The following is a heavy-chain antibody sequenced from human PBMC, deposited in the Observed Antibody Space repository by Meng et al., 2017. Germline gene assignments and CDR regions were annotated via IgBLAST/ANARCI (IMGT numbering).Heavy chain of an antibody. CDR2: INPNSGGT. Sequence: ASVKVSCKASGYTFTGYYMHWVRQAPGQGGEWMGRINPNSGGTNYAQKFQGRVTMTRDTSISTAYMELSRLRSDDTAVYYCARVPSVGATNSPNYWGQGTLVTVSS. CDR3: ARVPSVGATNSPNY. J-gene: IGHJ4*02. CDR1: GYTFTGYY. V-gene: IGHV1-2*06. D-gene: IGHD1-26*01.